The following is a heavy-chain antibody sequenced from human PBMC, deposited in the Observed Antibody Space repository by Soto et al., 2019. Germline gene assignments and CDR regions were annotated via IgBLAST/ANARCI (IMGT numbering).Heavy chain of an antibody. J-gene: IGHJ3*02. D-gene: IGHD3-22*01. Sequence: SETLSLTCTVSGGSISSGDYYWSWIRQPPGKGLEWIGYIYYSGSTYYNPSLKSRVTISVDTSKNQFSLKLSSVTAADTAVYYCARGYYDSSGYYPDAFDIWGQGTMVTVSS. CDR3: ARGYYDSSGYYPDAFDI. CDR2: IYYSGST. CDR1: GGSISSGDYY. V-gene: IGHV4-30-4*01.